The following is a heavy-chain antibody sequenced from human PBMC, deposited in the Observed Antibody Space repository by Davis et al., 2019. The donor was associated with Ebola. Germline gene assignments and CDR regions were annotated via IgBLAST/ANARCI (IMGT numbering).Heavy chain of an antibody. J-gene: IGHJ6*02. Sequence: GESLKISCAASGFTFSSYGMHWVRQAPGKGLEWVAVISYDGSNKYYADSVKGRFTISRDNSKNTLYLQMNSLRAEDTAVYYCAKDRVTIFGVVYYGMDVWGQGTTVTVSS. CDR3: AKDRVTIFGVVYYGMDV. V-gene: IGHV3-30*18. CDR2: ISYDGSNK. CDR1: GFTFSSYG. D-gene: IGHD3-3*01.